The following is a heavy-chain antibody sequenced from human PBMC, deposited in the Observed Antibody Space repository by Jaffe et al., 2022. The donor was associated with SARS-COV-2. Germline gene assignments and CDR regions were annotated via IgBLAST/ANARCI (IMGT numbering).Heavy chain of an antibody. J-gene: IGHJ6*02. CDR1: GFIFSNYG. CDR3: ARGPTGRLDV. D-gene: IGHD3-10*01. V-gene: IGHV3-33*01. CDR2: IWSDATD. Sequence: QVQLVESGGGVVQPGRSLRLSCAASGFIFSNYGMHWVRQAPGKGPEWVAFIWSDATDYVDSVKGRFTISRDNFKNTLYLQMNSLRAEDTAVYYCARGPTGRLDVWGQGTTVTVSS.